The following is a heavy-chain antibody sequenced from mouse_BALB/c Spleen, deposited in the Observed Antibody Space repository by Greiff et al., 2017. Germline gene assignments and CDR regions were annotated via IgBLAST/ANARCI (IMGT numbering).Heavy chain of an antibody. CDR2: ISSGGGNT. J-gene: IGHJ3*01. V-gene: IGHV5-9*03. CDR1: GFTFSSYT. Sequence: EVNLVESGGGLVKPGGSLKLSCAASGFTFSSYTMSWVRQTPEKRLEWVATISSGGGNTYYPDSVKGRFTISRDNAKNNLYLQMSSLRSEDTALYYCAREGDYDAAWFAYWGQGTLVTVSA. D-gene: IGHD2-4*01. CDR3: AREGDYDAAWFAY.